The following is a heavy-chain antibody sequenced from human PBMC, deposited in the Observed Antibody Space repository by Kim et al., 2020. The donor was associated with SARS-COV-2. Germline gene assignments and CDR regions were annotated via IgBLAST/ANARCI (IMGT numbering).Heavy chain of an antibody. J-gene: IGHJ4*02. D-gene: IGHD3-22*01. Sequence: SETLSLTCSASGGSISSSSFYWGWLRQPPGKGLEWIGSIPYSGSTFYNPSLKSRVTISVDTSENQFSLKLSSVTAADTAVYYCARDPYYSNSVGSYYFDYWGQGTLVTVSS. CDR3: ARDPYYSNSVGSYYFDY. V-gene: IGHV4-39*07. CDR1: GGSISSSSFY. CDR2: IPYSGST.